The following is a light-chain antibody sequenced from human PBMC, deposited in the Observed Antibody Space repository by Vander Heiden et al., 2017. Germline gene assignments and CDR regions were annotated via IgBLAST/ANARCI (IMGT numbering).Light chain of an antibody. CDR2: FGS. V-gene: IGKV2-28*01. CDR3: MSARQIPYT. J-gene: IGKJ2*01. CDR1: QSFLPNTGYNP. Sequence: HSLLVTPGEPASISCRSTQSFLPNTGYNPLDLYLHRPGQSPQLLIYFGSNRASGVPDRFSGSGSGTDFTLKLSRVEAEDVGVYYCMSARQIPYTFCQRTKLEIK.